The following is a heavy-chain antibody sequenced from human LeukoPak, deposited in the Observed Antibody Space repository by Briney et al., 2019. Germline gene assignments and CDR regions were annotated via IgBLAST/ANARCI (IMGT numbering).Heavy chain of an antibody. V-gene: IGHV4-38-2*02. J-gene: IGHJ4*02. CDR1: GSSISSGYY. CDR2: IYHSGST. D-gene: IGHD2-8*01. CDR3: ARDGPYCTNGICYSRYYFDY. Sequence: SETLSLTCTVSGSSISSGYYWGWIRQPPGKGLEWIGSIYHSGSTYYNPSLKSRVTISVDTSKNQFSLKLSSVTAADTAVYYCARDGPYCTNGICYSRYYFDYWGQGTLVTVSS.